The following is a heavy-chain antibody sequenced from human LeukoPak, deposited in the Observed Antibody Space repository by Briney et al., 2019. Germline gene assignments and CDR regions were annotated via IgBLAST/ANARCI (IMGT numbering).Heavy chain of an antibody. J-gene: IGHJ3*02. D-gene: IGHD3-3*01. V-gene: IGHV4-34*01. CDR3: SRGCFWICYLYALYI. Sequence: SETLSLTCAVYGGSFSGYYWSWIRHPPGKGLEWIGEINHSGSTNYNPSLKSRVTISVDTSKNQFSLKLSSVTPAELSVYYCSRGCFWICYLYALYIWGQGKMVTVSS. CDR2: INHSGST. CDR1: GGSFSGYY.